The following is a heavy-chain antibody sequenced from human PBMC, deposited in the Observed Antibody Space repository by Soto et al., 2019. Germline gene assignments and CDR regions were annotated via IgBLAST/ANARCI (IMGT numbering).Heavy chain of an antibody. Sequence: GGCLRLSCFASVFHFSSDYMNWVRQAPGKGLEWVSVLSTTGFTSYADSVKGRFTISSDSSKNTLYLQMNSLRVEDTAVYYCVRDSETSSSWSLDYWGQGVLVNVSS. CDR2: LSTTGFT. CDR1: VFHFSSDY. J-gene: IGHJ4*02. D-gene: IGHD6-13*01. CDR3: VRDSETSSSWSLDY. V-gene: IGHV3-53*01.